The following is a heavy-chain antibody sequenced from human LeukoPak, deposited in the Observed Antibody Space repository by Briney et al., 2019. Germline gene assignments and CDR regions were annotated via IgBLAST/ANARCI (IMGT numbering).Heavy chain of an antibody. V-gene: IGHV3-23*01. CDR2: ISGSGGST. CDR1: GFTFSSYA. D-gene: IGHD4-23*01. Sequence: GGSLRLSCAASGFTFSSYAMSWVGQAPGRGLEWVSAISGSGGSTYYADSVKGRFTISRDNSKNTLYLQMNSLGAEDTALYYRAKAKVDGGTAEYWGQGTLVTVSS. J-gene: IGHJ4*02. CDR3: AKAKVDGGTAEY.